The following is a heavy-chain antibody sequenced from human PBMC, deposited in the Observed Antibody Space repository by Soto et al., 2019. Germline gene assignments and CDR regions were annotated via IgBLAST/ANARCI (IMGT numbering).Heavy chain of an antibody. CDR3: ARDNLLLSSPLDY. CDR1: GYTFTGYY. V-gene: IGHV1-2*02. Sequence: ASVKVSCKASGYTFTGYYMHWVRQAPGQGLEWMGWINPNSGGTNYAQKFQGRVTMTRDTSISTAYMELSRLRSDDTAVYYCARDNLLLSSPLDYWGQGTLVTVSS. D-gene: IGHD2-2*01. CDR2: INPNSGGT. J-gene: IGHJ4*02.